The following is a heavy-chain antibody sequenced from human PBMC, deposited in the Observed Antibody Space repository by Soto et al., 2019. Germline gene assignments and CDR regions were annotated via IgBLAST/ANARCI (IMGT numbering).Heavy chain of an antibody. CDR2: IYISGRT. J-gene: IGHJ4*02. V-gene: IGHV4-4*07. CDR1: SDSISSYY. Sequence: SETLSLTCTVSSDSISSYYWSWIRQPAGKGLEWIGRIYISGRTNYNPSLKSRVTMTTDTSTSTAYMELRSLRSDDTAVYYCNVVPAAPFDYWGQGTLVTVSS. CDR3: NVVPAAPFDY. D-gene: IGHD2-2*01.